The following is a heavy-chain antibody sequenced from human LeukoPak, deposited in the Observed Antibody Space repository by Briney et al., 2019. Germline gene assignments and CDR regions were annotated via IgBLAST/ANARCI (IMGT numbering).Heavy chain of an antibody. J-gene: IGHJ4*02. CDR1: GLIFSDYS. D-gene: IGHD1-1*01. Sequence: GGSLRLSCAVSGLIFSDYSMNWVRQAPGKGLEWVSTITAGGDYTYYADSVKGRFTVSRDNSKNTLYLQMNSLRAEDTAIYYCANWNDYWGQGTLVTVSS. CDR3: ANWNDY. V-gene: IGHV3-23*01. CDR2: ITAGGDYT.